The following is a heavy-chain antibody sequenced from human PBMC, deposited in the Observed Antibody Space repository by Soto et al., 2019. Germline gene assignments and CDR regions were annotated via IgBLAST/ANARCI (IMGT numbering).Heavy chain of an antibody. CDR2: ISSSGNSI. J-gene: IGHJ4*02. Sequence: PGGSLRLSCAASGFTFSSYEMNWVRQAPGKGLEWISYISSSGNSIYYADSVKGRFTISRDNAKSSLYLQMNSLRAEDTAVYYCAKDPPGTYWGQGTLVTVSS. CDR3: AKDPPGTY. D-gene: IGHD3-16*01. V-gene: IGHV3-48*03. CDR1: GFTFSSYE.